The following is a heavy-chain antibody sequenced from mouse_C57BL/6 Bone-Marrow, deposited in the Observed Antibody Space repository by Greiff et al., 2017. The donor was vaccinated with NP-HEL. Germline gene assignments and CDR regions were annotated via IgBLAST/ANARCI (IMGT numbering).Heavy chain of an antibody. CDR1: GFSLTSYA. D-gene: IGHD1-1*01. CDR3: ARNLGHYYGSSYAMDY. CDR2: IWTGGGT. V-gene: IGHV2-9-1*01. J-gene: IGHJ4*01. Sequence: VKLVESGPGLVAPSQSLSITCTVSGFSLTSYAISWVRQPPGKGLEWLGVIWTGGGTNYNSALKSRLSISKDNSKSQVFLKMNSLQTDDTARYYCARNLGHYYGSSYAMDYWGQGTSVTVSS.